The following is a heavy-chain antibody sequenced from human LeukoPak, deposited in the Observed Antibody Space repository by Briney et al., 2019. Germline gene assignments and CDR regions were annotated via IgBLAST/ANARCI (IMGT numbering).Heavy chain of an antibody. CDR2: IYYSGST. V-gene: IGHV4-59*01. Sequence: PSETLSLTCTVSGGSISSYYWSWIRQPPGKGLEWIGYIYYSGSTNYNPSLKSRVTISVDTSKNQFSLKLSSVTAADTAAYYCAREKDPDYDFWSGYPGSNYMDVWGKGTTVTVSS. J-gene: IGHJ6*03. CDR1: GGSISSYY. D-gene: IGHD3-3*01. CDR3: AREKDPDYDFWSGYPGSNYMDV.